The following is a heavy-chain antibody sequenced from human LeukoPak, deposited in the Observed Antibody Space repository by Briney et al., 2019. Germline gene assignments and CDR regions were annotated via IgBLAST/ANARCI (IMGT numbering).Heavy chain of an antibody. D-gene: IGHD6-19*01. V-gene: IGHV3-23*01. CDR3: AKVNPPRGGRSGWYEANDY. CDR2: ISGSGGST. CDR1: GFTFSSYA. Sequence: GGSLRLSCAASGFTFSSYAMSWVRQAPGKGLEWVSAISGSGGSTYYADSVKGRFTISRDNSKNTLYLQMNSLRAEDTAVYYCAKVNPPRGGRSGWYEANDYWGQGTLVIVSS. J-gene: IGHJ4*02.